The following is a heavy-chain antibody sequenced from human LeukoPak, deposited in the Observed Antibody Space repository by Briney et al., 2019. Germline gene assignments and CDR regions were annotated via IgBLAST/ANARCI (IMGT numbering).Heavy chain of an antibody. Sequence: ASVKVSCKASGGTFSSYAISWVRQAPGQGLEWMGIINPSGGSTSYAQKFQGRVTMTGDTSTSTVYMELSSLRSDDTAVYYCARGFQLLVNYYYMDVWGKGTTVTISS. J-gene: IGHJ6*03. D-gene: IGHD2-2*01. V-gene: IGHV1-46*01. CDR1: GGTFSSYA. CDR3: ARGFQLLVNYYYMDV. CDR2: INPSGGST.